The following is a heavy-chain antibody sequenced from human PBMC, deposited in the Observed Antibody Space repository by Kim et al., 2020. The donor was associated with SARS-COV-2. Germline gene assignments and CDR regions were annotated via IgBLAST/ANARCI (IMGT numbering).Heavy chain of an antibody. CDR2: ISGDGGST. J-gene: IGHJ6*02. V-gene: IGHV3-43*02. CDR3: AKALRWGGAVADLGGDYYYGMDV. Sequence: GGSLRLSCAASGFTFDDYAMHWVRQAPGKGLEWVSLISGDGGSTYYADSVKGRFTISRDNSKNSLYLQMNSLRTEDTALYYCAKALRWGGAVADLGGDYYYGMDVWGQGTTVTVSS. CDR1: GFTFDDYA. D-gene: IGHD6-19*01.